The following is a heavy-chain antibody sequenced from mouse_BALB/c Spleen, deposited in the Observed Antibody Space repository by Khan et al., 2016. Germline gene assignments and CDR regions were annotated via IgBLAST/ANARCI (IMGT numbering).Heavy chain of an antibody. D-gene: IGHD1-2*01. CDR2: IHYLGGT. V-gene: IGHV3-1*02. Sequence: EVKLEESGPDLVKPSQSISLTSTVNGYSITSGHSWHWIRQFPGNRLEWTGYIHYLGGTNNNPSLQSRIYTTRDTSKNQFFLLLKSVTTEDTPTCYCVVIHGYGYYYWGQGTTLTVSS. CDR1: GYSITSGHS. CDR3: VVIHGYGYYY. J-gene: IGHJ2*01.